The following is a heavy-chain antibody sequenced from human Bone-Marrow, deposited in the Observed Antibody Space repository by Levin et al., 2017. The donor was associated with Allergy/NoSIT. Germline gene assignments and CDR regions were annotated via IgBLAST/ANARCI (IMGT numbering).Heavy chain of an antibody. J-gene: IGHJ4*02. Sequence: SETLSLTCTVSGGSISNYYWSWIRQPPGKGLEWIGFIYYSGSTNYNPSLKSRVTISVDTSKKQFSLKLSSVTAADTAVYYCGRAMKYSSSSYVDYWGQGTLVTVSS. D-gene: IGHD6-13*01. CDR3: GRAMKYSSSSYVDY. CDR1: GGSISNYY. CDR2: IYYSGST. V-gene: IGHV4-59*01.